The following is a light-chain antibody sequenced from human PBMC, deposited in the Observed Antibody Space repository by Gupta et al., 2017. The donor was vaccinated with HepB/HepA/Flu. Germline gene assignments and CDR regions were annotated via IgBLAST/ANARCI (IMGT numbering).Light chain of an antibody. CDR1: QDIFNY. J-gene: IGKJ1*01. V-gene: IGKV1-16*01. Sequence: DIQMTQSPSSLSASVGDRITITCRASQDIFNYLSWFQQKPGKAPKSLIYSASTVHSGVPSTFNGSGSGTDFTLTINSVQPDDFGTSYCHQDQDYPRTFGQGTKVELK. CDR2: SAS. CDR3: HQDQDYPRT.